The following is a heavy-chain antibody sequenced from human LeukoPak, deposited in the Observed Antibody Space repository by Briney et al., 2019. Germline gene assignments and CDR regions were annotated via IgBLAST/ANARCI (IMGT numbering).Heavy chain of an antibody. D-gene: IGHD4-17*01. CDR2: IYYSGST. Sequence: ASEPLSLTCGVCIGFMNSRNYYWCWIRQPPAKGLEWIGSIYYSGSTYYNPSLKSRVTISVDSSKNQCSLKLSSVTAADTAVYYCARHGTVTHRFDYWGQGTLVTVSS. V-gene: IGHV4-39*01. J-gene: IGHJ4*02. CDR1: IGFMNSRNYY. CDR3: ARHGTVTHRFDY.